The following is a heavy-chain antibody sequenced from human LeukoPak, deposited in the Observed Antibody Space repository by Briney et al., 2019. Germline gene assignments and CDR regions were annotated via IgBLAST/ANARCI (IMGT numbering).Heavy chain of an antibody. CDR1: GGSISSYY. Sequence: SETLSLTCTVSGGSISSYYWNWIRQPPGKGLEWIGYIFYTGSTNYNPSLKSRVTISVDTSKNQFSLNLSSVTAADTAVYYCARVRKRWLQFSLDYWGQGTLVTVSS. V-gene: IGHV4-59*12. D-gene: IGHD5-24*01. J-gene: IGHJ4*02. CDR2: IFYTGST. CDR3: ARVRKRWLQFSLDY.